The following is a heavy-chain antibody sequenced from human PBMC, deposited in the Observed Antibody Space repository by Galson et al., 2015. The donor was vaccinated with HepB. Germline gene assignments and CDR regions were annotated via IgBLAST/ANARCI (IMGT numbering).Heavy chain of an antibody. CDR1: GFNLSSYA. V-gene: IGHV3-64D*09. CDR3: VKSPYSSGWYTNFDY. CDR2: ISSNGGGT. Sequence: SLRLACAASGFNLSSYAISWVRQAPGKGLEYVSAISSNGGGTYYADSVKGRFTISRDNSKNTLYLQMRSLRTEDTAVYYCVKSPYSSGWYTNFDYWGQGTLVTVSS. J-gene: IGHJ4*02. D-gene: IGHD6-19*01.